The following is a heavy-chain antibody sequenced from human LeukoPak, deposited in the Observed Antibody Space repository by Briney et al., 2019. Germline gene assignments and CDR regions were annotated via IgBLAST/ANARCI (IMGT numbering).Heavy chain of an antibody. J-gene: IGHJ6*03. CDR1: GGSFSGYY. V-gene: IGHV4-34*01. CDR2: INHSGST. Sequence: PSETLSLTCAVYGGSFSGYYWSWIRQPPGKGLEWNGEINHSGSTNYNPSLKSRVTISVDTSKNQFSLKLSSVTAADTAVYYCARAEHQLQPMDVWGKGTTVTVSS. CDR3: ARAEHQLQPMDV. D-gene: IGHD2-2*01.